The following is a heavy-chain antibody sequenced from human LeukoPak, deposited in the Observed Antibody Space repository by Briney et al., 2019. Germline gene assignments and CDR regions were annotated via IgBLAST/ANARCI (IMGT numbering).Heavy chain of an antibody. CDR1: GFTFSSYA. Sequence: GGSLRLPCAASGFTFSSYAMSWVRQAPGKGLEWVSAISGSGGSTYYADSVKSRFTISRDNPKNTLYLQMNSLRAEDTAVYYCAKDGIAAAGTGYFDYWGQGTLVTVSS. CDR2: ISGSGGST. CDR3: AKDGIAAAGTGYFDY. D-gene: IGHD6-13*01. V-gene: IGHV3-23*01. J-gene: IGHJ4*02.